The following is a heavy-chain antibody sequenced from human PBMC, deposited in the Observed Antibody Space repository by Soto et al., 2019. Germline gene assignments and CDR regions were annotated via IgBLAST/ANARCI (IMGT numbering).Heavy chain of an antibody. V-gene: IGHV3-74*01. D-gene: IGHD5-18*01. J-gene: IGHJ4*02. CDR2: INSDGSST. Sequence: LSLTCAASGFTFSSYWMHWVRQAPGKGLVWVSRINSDGSSTSYADSVKGRFTISRDNAKNTLYLQMNSLRAEDTAVYYCARDWGYSYGFDYWGQGTLVTVSS. CDR3: ARDWGYSYGFDY. CDR1: GFTFSSYW.